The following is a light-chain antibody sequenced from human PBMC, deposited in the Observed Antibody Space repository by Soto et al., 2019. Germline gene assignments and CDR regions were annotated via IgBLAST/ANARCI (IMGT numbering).Light chain of an antibody. CDR2: GAS. V-gene: IGKV3-20*01. CDR1: QRVVDTY. CDR3: QHYGSSPPVT. Sequence: ELVLSQSPGTLSLSPGERATLSCRASQRVVDTYLAWYQQRPGQAPRLLIYGASRRATGIPERFGGSGSETEFTLTVSRLEPEDFAVYYCQHYGSSPPVTFGQGTRGEL. J-gene: IGKJ1*01.